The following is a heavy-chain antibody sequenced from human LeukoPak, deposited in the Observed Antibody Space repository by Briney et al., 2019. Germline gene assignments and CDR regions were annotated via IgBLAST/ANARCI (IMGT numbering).Heavy chain of an antibody. J-gene: IGHJ3*02. Sequence: SGTLSLTCIVSGYSISSGYYWGWIRQPPGKGLEWIGTIFYSGTTFYNPSLQSRVTVSLETSQNQFSLKLSSVTTSDTAVYCCARVLLWFEDFSVKAFVISGEGTKVTVS. D-gene: IGHD3-10*01. CDR1: GYSISSGYY. V-gene: IGHV4-38-2*02. CDR3: ARVLLWFEDFSVKAFVI. CDR2: IFYSGTT.